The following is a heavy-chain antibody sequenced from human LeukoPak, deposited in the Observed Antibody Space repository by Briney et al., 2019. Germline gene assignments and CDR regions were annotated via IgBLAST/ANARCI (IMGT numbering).Heavy chain of an antibody. CDR3: ARVSGSAYYYDY. CDR1: GFTFRSYD. CDR2: ISNSGSTI. J-gene: IGHJ4*02. D-gene: IGHD3-22*01. Sequence: GGSLRLSCATSGFTFRSYDMSWVRQAPGKGLEWVAYISNSGSTIYYADSVKGRVTISRDNAENSLSLQMNSLRAEDTAVYYCARVSGSAYYYDYWGQGTLVTVSS. V-gene: IGHV3-48*03.